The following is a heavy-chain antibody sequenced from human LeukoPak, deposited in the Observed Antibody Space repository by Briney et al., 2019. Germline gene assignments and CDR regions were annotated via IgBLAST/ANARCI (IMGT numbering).Heavy chain of an antibody. D-gene: IGHD2-2*01. J-gene: IGHJ4*02. CDR1: GFTFSSYA. CDR2: IRGRGDKT. V-gene: IGHV3-23*01. Sequence: GGSLRLSCAASGFTFSSYAMSWVRPAPGKGLEWVAAIRGRGDKTYHADSVKGRFTISRDNSKNTLFLQMNSLRAEDRAVYYCARDWVTDTAAIDYWGQGTLVSVSS. CDR3: ARDWVTDTAAIDY.